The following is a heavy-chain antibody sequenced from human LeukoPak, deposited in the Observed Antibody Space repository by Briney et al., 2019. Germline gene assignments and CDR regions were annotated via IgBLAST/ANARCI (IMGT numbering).Heavy chain of an antibody. CDR2: ITISGHTK. V-gene: IGHV3-48*03. Sequence: GGSLRVSCAASGFDLSTYEMNWVRQAPGKGLEWIADITISGHTKNYADSVKGRFTISRDNARTSLYLQMNSLRVEDTGVYYCARGDPHADLWGQGTRVSVSS. CDR1: GFDLSTYE. CDR3: ARGDPHADL. J-gene: IGHJ5*02.